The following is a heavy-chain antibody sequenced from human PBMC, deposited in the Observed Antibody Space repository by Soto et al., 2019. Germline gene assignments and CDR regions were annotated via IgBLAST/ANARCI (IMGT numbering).Heavy chain of an antibody. CDR3: ASVPPRDIVATIEEGVYYGMDV. CDR2: INPTGGST. Sequence: GASVKVSCKASGYTFTNYYIHWVRQAPGQGLEWMGIINPTGGSTNYAQKFQGRVTLTMDTSTSTAYMELSSLRSEDTAVYYCASVPPRDIVATIEEGVYYGMDVWGQGTTVTVSS. J-gene: IGHJ6*02. D-gene: IGHD5-12*01. V-gene: IGHV1-46*01. CDR1: GYTFTNYY.